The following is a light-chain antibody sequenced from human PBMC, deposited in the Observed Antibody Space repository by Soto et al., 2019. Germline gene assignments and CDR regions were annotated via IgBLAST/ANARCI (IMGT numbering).Light chain of an antibody. CDR3: QQYGSALQT. J-gene: IGKJ1*01. V-gene: IGKV3-20*01. Sequence: EIVLTQSPGTLSLSPGERATLSCRASQSIRSNFLAWYQQRPGQAPRLLIYGASSRATGIPDRFSGSGSGTDFTLIISRLEPEDCAVYYCQQYGSALQTFGQGTTVEIK. CDR2: GAS. CDR1: QSIRSNF.